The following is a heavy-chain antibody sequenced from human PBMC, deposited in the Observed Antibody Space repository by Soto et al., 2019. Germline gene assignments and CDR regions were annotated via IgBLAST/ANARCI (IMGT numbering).Heavy chain of an antibody. J-gene: IGHJ4*02. Sequence: GGALRLSCVASGFNCKKFAMSWVRQAPGEGLEWVSGISCCGGSTSYADSVKGRFSIARDDSTNTLSLQMNNLRVEDTAQYYCAKADGEQWLLPHLDKWGQGTLVTVSS. CDR3: AKADGEQWLLPHLDK. CDR2: ISCCGGST. D-gene: IGHD6-19*01. V-gene: IGHV3-23*01. CDR1: GFNCKKFA.